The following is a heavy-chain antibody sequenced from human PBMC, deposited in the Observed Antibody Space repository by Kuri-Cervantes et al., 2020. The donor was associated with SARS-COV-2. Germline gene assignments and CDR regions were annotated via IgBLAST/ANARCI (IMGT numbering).Heavy chain of an antibody. CDR2: IYYSGST. V-gene: IGHV4-59*01. J-gene: IGHJ4*02. Sequence: ESLKISCAVYGGSFSGYYWSWIRQPPGKGLEWIGYIYYSGSTNYSPSLKSRVTISVDTSKNQFSLKLSSVTAADTAVYYCARGYGVIAPLNYFDYWGQGTLVTVSS. D-gene: IGHD2-21*01. CDR1: GGSFSGYY. CDR3: ARGYGVIAPLNYFDY.